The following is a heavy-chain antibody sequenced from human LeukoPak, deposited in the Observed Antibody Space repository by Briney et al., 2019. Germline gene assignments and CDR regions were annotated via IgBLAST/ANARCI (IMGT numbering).Heavy chain of an antibody. Sequence: SETLSLTCAVYGGSFSGYYWSWIRQPPGKGLEWIGSIYYSGSTYYNPSLKSRVTISVDASKNQFSLKLSSVTAADTAVYYCARHPEYCSGGSCYLVWFDPWGQGTLVTVSS. J-gene: IGHJ5*02. V-gene: IGHV4-34*01. CDR2: IYYSGST. D-gene: IGHD2-15*01. CDR3: ARHPEYCSGGSCYLVWFDP. CDR1: GGSFSGYY.